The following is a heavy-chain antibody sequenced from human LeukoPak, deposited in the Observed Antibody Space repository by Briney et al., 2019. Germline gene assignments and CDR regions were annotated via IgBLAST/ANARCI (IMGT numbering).Heavy chain of an antibody. CDR1: GFTFDDYG. CDR2: INWNGGST. Sequence: GGSLRLSCAASGFTFDDYGMSWVRQAPGKGLEWVSGINWNGGSTGYADSVKGRFTISRDNAKNSLYLQMNSLRAEDTAVYYCARLYDFWSGFGFDPWGQGTLVTVSS. J-gene: IGHJ5*02. D-gene: IGHD3-3*01. CDR3: ARLYDFWSGFGFDP. V-gene: IGHV3-20*04.